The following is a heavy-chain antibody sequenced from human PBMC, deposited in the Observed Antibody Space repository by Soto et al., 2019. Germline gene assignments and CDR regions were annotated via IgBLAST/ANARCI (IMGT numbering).Heavy chain of an antibody. CDR2: LGYDGSNK. D-gene: IGHD3-22*01. CDR3: ARTQCLLLHWANAFDD. Sequence: QVHLVESGGGGVQPGGSLRLSCAAAGFTFSSYGMHWVLQAPGKGLEWVAVLGYDGSNKYYADAVKGRFTISRDNSKNTLYLQMNSLRADATAVYYCARTQCLLLHWANAFDDWGQGTMVTVSS. CDR1: GFTFSSYG. J-gene: IGHJ3*01. V-gene: IGHV3-33*01.